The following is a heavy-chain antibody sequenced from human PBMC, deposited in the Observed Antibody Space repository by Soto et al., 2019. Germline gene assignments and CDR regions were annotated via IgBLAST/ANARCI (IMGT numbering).Heavy chain of an antibody. Sequence: PGGSLRLSCATSGFTFSTYAMTWVRQAPGKGLDWVSVISGSNNNTWYADSVKGRFTISRDNSKNTLYLQMSSLRAEDTAVYYCAKGAAYCSGGSCSDYWGQGTLVTVSS. D-gene: IGHD2-15*01. CDR2: ISGSNNNT. CDR1: GFTFSTYA. V-gene: IGHV3-23*01. J-gene: IGHJ4*02. CDR3: AKGAAYCSGGSCSDY.